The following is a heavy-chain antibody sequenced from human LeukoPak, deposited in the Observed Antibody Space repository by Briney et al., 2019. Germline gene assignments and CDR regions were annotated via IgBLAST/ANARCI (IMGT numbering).Heavy chain of an antibody. J-gene: IGHJ6*03. CDR3: ARVDRYHYYLDV. V-gene: IGHV1-69*05. CDR1: GGTFSSYS. Sequence: ASVKVSCKASGGTFSSYSITWVRQAPGQGLEWMGGIMPLFNTANYAQQFQGRVTITTDESTSTAYMELNSPRFEDTAMYYCARVDRYHYYLDVWGKGTTVTVSS. CDR2: IMPLFNTA.